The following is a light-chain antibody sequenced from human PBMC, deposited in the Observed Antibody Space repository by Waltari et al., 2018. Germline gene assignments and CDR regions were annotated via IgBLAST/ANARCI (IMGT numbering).Light chain of an antibody. CDR3: SSYTGSSTVV. V-gene: IGLV2-14*01. Sequence: QSALTQPASVSGSPGQSITISCTGTSSDVGASLHVSWYQQHPGKAPKLMIFEVRHRPSGVSNRFSGSKSGNTASLTISGLQAEDEADYYCSSYTGSSTVVFGGGTKVTVL. CDR1: SSDVGASLH. CDR2: EVR. J-gene: IGLJ2*01.